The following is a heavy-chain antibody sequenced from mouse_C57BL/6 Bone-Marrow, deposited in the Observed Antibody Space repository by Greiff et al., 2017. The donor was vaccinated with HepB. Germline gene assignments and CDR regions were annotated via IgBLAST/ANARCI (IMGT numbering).Heavy chain of an antibody. V-gene: IGHV1-50*01. J-gene: IGHJ4*01. D-gene: IGHD2-2*01. CDR3: AIYYGYDFYAMDY. Sequence: VQLQQPGAELVKPGASVKLSCKASGYTFTSYWMQWVKQRPGQGLEWIGEIDPSDSYTNYNQKFKGKATLTVDTSSSTAYMQLSSLTSEDSAVYYCAIYYGYDFYAMDYWGQGTSVTVSS. CDR2: IDPSDSYT. CDR1: GYTFTSYW.